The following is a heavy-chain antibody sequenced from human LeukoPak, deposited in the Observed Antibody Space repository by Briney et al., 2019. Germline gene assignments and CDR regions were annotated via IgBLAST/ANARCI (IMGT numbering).Heavy chain of an antibody. CDR2: INHSGST. CDR1: GGSFSGYY. D-gene: IGHD6-13*01. V-gene: IGHV4-34*01. J-gene: IGHJ4*02. CDR3: ARVTGYMTEDYFDY. Sequence: PSETLSLTCAVYGGSFSGYYWSWIRQPPGEGLEWIGEINHSGSTNYNPSLKSRVTISVDTSKNQFSLRLSSVTAADTAVYYCARVTGYMTEDYFDYWGQGTLITVSS.